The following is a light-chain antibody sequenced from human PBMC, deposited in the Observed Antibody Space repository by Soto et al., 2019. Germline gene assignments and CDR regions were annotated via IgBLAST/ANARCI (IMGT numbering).Light chain of an antibody. J-gene: IGKJ1*01. CDR1: QSVSNNY. CDR2: GAS. CDR3: QQYGXSXWT. V-gene: IGKV3-20*01. Sequence: EIVLTQSPATLSLSPGDRATLSCRASQSVSNNYLAWYQQKPGQAPRLLIYGASNRATGTPDRFSGSGSGTDFTLTISRLEPEDFAVXXXQQYGXSXWTFGQGTKVDIK.